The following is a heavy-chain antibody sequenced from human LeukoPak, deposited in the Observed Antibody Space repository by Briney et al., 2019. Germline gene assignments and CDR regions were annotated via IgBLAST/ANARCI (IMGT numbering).Heavy chain of an antibody. CDR3: TRDPGYSYAMDS. D-gene: IGHD5-18*01. Sequence: GWSLRLSCAASGFTFSTYSMNWVRQAPGKGLEWISYISHGSTRIFYADSVEGRFTVSRDDAKNALYLQMNSLRVEDTAVYYCTRDPGYSYAMDSWGQGILVTVSS. V-gene: IGHV3-48*01. J-gene: IGHJ4*02. CDR1: GFTFSTYS. CDR2: ISHGSTRI.